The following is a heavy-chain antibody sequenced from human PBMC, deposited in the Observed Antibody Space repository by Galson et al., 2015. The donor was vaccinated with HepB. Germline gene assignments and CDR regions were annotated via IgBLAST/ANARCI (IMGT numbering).Heavy chain of an antibody. CDR1: GFTFSSYS. CDR2: ITSSSSNI. Sequence: SLRLSCAASGFTFSSYSMNWVRQAPGKGLEWVSYITSSSSNIYYADSVEGRFTISRDNAKNSLYLQMNSLRAEDTAVYYCARDRGAVAGLDYWGQGTLVTVSS. D-gene: IGHD6-19*01. J-gene: IGHJ4*02. V-gene: IGHV3-48*04. CDR3: ARDRGAVAGLDY.